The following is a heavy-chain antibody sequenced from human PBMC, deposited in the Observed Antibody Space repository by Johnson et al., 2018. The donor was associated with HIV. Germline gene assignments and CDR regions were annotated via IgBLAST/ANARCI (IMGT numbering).Heavy chain of an antibody. V-gene: IGHV3-64*01. CDR2: ISSNGGST. Sequence: EVQLVESGGGLIQPGGSLRLSCAASGFTVSSYAMHWVRQAPGKGLEYVSAISSNGGSTYYANSVKGRFTISRDNSKNTLYLQMNSLRAEDTAVYYCAREDQDAFDIWGQGTMVTVSS. CDR1: GFTVSSYA. J-gene: IGHJ3*02. CDR3: AREDQDAFDI.